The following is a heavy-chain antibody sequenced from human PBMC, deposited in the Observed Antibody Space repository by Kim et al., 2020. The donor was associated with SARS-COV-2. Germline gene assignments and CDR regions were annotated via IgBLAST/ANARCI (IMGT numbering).Heavy chain of an antibody. CDR3: AKDTGLYHYDSLTGFDP. J-gene: IGHJ5*02. D-gene: IGHD3-9*01. V-gene: IGHV3-9*01. Sequence: GGSLRLSCAASGFTFDDYAMHWVRQAPGKGLEWVSGISWNSGSIGYADSVKGRFTISRDNAKNSLYLQMNSLRAEDTALYYCAKDTGLYHYDSLTGFDP. CDR2: ISWNSGSI. CDR1: GFTFDDYA.